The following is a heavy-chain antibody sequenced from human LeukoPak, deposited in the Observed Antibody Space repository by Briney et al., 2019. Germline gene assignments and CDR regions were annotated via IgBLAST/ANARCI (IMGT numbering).Heavy chain of an antibody. D-gene: IGHD1-14*01. CDR2: IFSSVGRT. Sequence: ASVKVSCKASGFTLTNFFMHWVRQAPGQGPEWMGAIFSSVGRTINAQKLQGRITITRDTSTNTVYMDLSSLKSDDTAVYYCAREAGEVSKPEKMFDFWGQGTLVTVSS. J-gene: IGHJ4*02. V-gene: IGHV1-46*01. CDR3: AREAGEVSKPEKMFDF. CDR1: GFTLTNFF.